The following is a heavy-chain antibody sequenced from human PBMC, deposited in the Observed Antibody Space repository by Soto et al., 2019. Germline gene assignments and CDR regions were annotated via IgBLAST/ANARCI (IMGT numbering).Heavy chain of an antibody. J-gene: IGHJ4*02. Sequence: SGPTLVNPTQSLTLTCTFSGFSLSTSGVGVGWIRQPPGKALEWLALIYWDDDKRYSSSLKSRLTITKDTSKNQVVLTMTNMDPVDTAPYFCVNIRRGGRPTYWPQGTLV. CDR1: GFSLSTSGVG. D-gene: IGHD1-26*01. CDR2: IYWDDDK. CDR3: VNIRRGGRPTY. V-gene: IGHV2-5*02.